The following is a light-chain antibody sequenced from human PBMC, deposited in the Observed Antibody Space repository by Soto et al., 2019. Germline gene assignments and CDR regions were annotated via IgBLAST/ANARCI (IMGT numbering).Light chain of an antibody. V-gene: IGKV1-39*01. Sequence: DIQMTQSPSSLSASVGDRVTITCRASQSMSTYLNWFQQKPGKATKVLIYGASSLQSGVPSRYRVSESGTDFTLTISRLQHEDVATYYCQQRYNTPLTFGGRTKVEIK. CDR2: GAS. CDR1: QSMSTY. J-gene: IGKJ4*01. CDR3: QQRYNTPLT.